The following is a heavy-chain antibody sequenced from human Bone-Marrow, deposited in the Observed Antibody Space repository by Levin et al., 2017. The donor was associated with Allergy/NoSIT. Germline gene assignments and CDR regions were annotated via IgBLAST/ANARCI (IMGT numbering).Heavy chain of an antibody. D-gene: IGHD3-16*01. CDR2: LYHSGTT. CDR3: ARDPTSGTYVFDI. V-gene: IGHV4-30-2*06. Sequence: SETLSLTCTVSGGPISDAGYSWSWIRQSPGMGLEWIGYLYHSGTTYYNPSLRSRVSISLDRSKNQFSLRLTSVTAADTAVYYCARDPTSGTYVFDIWGQGTMVTISS. J-gene: IGHJ3*02. CDR1: GGPISDAGYS.